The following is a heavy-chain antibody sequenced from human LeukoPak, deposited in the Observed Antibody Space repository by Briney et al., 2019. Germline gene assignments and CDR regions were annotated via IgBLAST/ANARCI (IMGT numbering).Heavy chain of an antibody. D-gene: IGHD2-15*01. CDR3: ARDLYCSSGSCYSTAFDI. CDR2: MYYSGNT. CDR1: GVSISSSTYF. V-gene: IGHV4-39*07. Sequence: SETLFLTCTVSGVSISSSTYFWGWIRQPPGKGLEWIGSMYYSGNTYYNPSLKSRVTISVDTSKNQFSLKLNSVTAADSAVYYCARDLYCSSGSCYSTAFDIWGQGTMVTASS. J-gene: IGHJ3*02.